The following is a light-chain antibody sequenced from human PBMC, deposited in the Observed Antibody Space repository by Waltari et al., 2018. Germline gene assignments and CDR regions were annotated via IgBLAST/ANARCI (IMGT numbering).Light chain of an antibody. CDR3: NSFTSSTTWV. Sequence: QSALTQPASVSGSPGQSITISCTGTSSDVGGHNHVSWYQQHPGQAPKLLIYDVTKCSSGVSDRFSGSESGNTASLTISGLQAEYEADYYCNSFTSSTTWVFGGGTRVTVL. V-gene: IGLV2-14*03. CDR2: DVT. J-gene: IGLJ3*02. CDR1: SSDVGGHNH.